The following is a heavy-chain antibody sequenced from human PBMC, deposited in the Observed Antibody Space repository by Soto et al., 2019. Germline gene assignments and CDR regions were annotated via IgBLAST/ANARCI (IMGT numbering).Heavy chain of an antibody. CDR3: ARDPPAGYFDY. J-gene: IGHJ4*02. CDR1: GYTFTGYY. CDR2: INPNSGGT. V-gene: IGHV1-2*02. D-gene: IGHD2-2*01. Sequence: GPPVEVSSKASGYTFTGYYMHWVRQAPGQGLEWMGWINPNSGGTNYAQKFQGRVTMTRDTSISTAYMELSRLRSDDTAVYYCARDPPAGYFDYWGQGTLVTVSS.